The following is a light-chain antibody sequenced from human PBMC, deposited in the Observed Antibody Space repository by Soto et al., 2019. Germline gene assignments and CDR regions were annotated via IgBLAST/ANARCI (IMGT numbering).Light chain of an antibody. J-gene: IGKJ2*01. Sequence: EIVMTQSPATLSVSPGERATLSCRASQRVSSDFAWYQQKPGQAPRLLIYGASTRATGIPARFSGSGSGTEFTLTISSLQSEDFAVYYCHQYNNWPYTFGQGTKLEIK. CDR3: HQYNNWPYT. CDR1: QRVSSD. CDR2: GAS. V-gene: IGKV3-15*01.